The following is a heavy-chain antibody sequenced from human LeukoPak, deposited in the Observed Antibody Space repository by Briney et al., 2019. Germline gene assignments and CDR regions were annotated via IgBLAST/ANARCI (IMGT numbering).Heavy chain of an antibody. CDR1: GFTVSSNY. CDR3: ARGFRAFDF. J-gene: IGHJ3*01. CDR2: ISNTSTSI. Sequence: GGSLRLSCAASGFTVSSNYMNWVRQAPGKGLEWVSSISNTSTSIYHADSVKGRFTISRDNTKNSLYLQMDSLRAEDTAVYYCARGFRAFDFWAQGTMVTVSS. V-gene: IGHV3-21*01.